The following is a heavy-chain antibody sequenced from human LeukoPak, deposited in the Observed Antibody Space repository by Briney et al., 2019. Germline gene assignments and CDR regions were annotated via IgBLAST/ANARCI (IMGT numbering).Heavy chain of an antibody. V-gene: IGHV3-23*01. J-gene: IGHJ4*02. D-gene: IGHD1-26*01. CDR2: ISGSGGST. Sequence: GGSLRLSCAAPGFTFSSYAMSWVRQAPGKGLEWVSAISGSGGSTYYADSVKGRFTISRDNSKNTLYLQMNSLRAEDTAVYYCAKYISGSQPKYYFDYWGQGTLVTVSS. CDR1: GFTFSSYA. CDR3: AKYISGSQPKYYFDY.